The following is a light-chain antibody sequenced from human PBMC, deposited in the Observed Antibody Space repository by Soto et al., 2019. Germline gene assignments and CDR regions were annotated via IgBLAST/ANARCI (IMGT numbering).Light chain of an antibody. CDR2: EVS. Sequence: QSVLTQPASVSGSPGQSITISCTGTSSDIGGYNYVSWYQQNPGKAPKLMIYEVSNRPSGVSNRFSGSKSGNTASLTISGLLAEDEADYYCSSYTSSSTLYVFGSGTKVTV. J-gene: IGLJ1*01. CDR1: SSDIGGYNY. V-gene: IGLV2-14*01. CDR3: SSYTSSSTLYV.